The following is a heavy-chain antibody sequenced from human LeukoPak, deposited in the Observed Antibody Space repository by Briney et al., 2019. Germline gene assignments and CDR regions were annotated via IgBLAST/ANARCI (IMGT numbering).Heavy chain of an antibody. CDR3: ARHAYYDFWSGYVGANYYYYYMDV. V-gene: IGHV4-31*03. D-gene: IGHD3-3*01. CDR2: IYYSGST. CDR1: GGSISSGGYY. Sequence: SETLSLTCTVSGGSISSGGYYWSWIRQHPGKGLEWIGYIYYSGSTYYNPSLKSRVTISVDTSKNQFSLKLSSVTAADTAVYYCARHAYYDFWSGYVGANYYYYYMDVWGKGTTVTVSS. J-gene: IGHJ6*03.